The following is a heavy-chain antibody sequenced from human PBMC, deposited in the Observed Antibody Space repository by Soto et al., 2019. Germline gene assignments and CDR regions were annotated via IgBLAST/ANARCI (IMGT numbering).Heavy chain of an antibody. D-gene: IGHD2-15*01. CDR3: VKQAHGLDGVAFDY. V-gene: IGHV3-64D*06. J-gene: IGHJ4*02. CDR2: VSTSGRST. CDR1: GFIFSEST. Sequence: LRLSCSASGFIFSESTIYWVRQVPGKGLEAISAVSTSGRSTYYADSVKDRFTISRDNSKNTLFLQMGSLRPEDTAIYYCVKQAHGLDGVAFDYWGQGTQVTAPQ.